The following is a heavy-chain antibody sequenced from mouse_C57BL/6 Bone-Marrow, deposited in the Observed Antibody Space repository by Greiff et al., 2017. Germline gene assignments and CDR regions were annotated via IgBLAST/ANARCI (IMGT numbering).Heavy chain of an antibody. CDR3: AKLGREWFAY. D-gene: IGHD4-1*01. CDR1: GYTFPSYW. V-gene: IGHV1-55*01. CDR2: IYPGSGST. J-gene: IGHJ3*01. Sequence: QVQLQQPGAELVKPGASVKMSCKASGYTFPSYWITWVKQRPGPGLEWIGDIYPGSGSTNYNEKFKSTATLTVDTSSSTAYMQLSSLTSEDSAVYYCAKLGREWFAYWGQGTLVTVSA.